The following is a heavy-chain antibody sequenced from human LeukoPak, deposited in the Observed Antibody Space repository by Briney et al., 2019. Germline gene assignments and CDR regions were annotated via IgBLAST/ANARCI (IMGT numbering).Heavy chain of an antibody. J-gene: IGHJ3*02. CDR2: MYLSGTT. Sequence: PSETLSLTCTVSGDSINSLDLWSWVRQPPGKGLEWIGEMYLSGTTHSNPSVKSRVTISIDKSKNQFFLNLSSVTAADTAVYYCARAMVGAMGIDAFDIWGQGTMVTVSS. D-gene: IGHD1-26*01. CDR1: GDSINSLDL. CDR3: ARAMVGAMGIDAFDI. V-gene: IGHV4-4*02.